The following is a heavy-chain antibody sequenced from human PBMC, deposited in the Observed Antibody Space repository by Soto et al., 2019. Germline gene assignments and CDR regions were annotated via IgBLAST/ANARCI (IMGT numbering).Heavy chain of an antibody. D-gene: IGHD6-13*01. Sequence: GGSLRLSCAASGFTFSSYAMSWVRQAPGKGLEWVSAISGSGGSTYYADSVKGRFTISRDNSKNTLYLQMNSLRAEDTAVYYCAKWGGVAAAGSYYYYGMDVWGQGTTVTVSS. CDR2: ISGSGGST. CDR3: AKWGGVAAAGSYYYYGMDV. J-gene: IGHJ6*02. V-gene: IGHV3-23*01. CDR1: GFTFSSYA.